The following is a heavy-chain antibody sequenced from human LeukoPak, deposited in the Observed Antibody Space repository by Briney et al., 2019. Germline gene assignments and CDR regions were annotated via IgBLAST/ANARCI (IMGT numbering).Heavy chain of an antibody. D-gene: IGHD6-19*01. CDR3: ARRGWSYYYYYMDV. CDR2: INHSGST. CDR1: GGSFSVYY. J-gene: IGHJ6*03. Sequence: SETLSLTCAVYGGSFSVYYWSWIRQPPGKGLEWIGEINHSGSTNYNPSLKSRVTISVDTSKNQFSLKLSSVTAADTAVYYCARRGWSYYYYYMDVWGKGTTVTVSS. V-gene: IGHV4-34*01.